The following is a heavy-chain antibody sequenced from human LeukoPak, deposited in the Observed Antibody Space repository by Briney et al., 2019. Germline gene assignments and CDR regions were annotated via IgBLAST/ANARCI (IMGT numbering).Heavy chain of an antibody. J-gene: IGHJ5*02. V-gene: IGHV3-74*01. CDR2: INSDGSST. CDR3: ARASVLLWFGEAIDSENWFDP. CDR1: GFTFSSYW. D-gene: IGHD3-10*01. Sequence: GGSLRLSCAASGFTFSSYWMHWVRQAPGKGLVWVSRINSDGSSTSYADSVKGRFTISRDNAKNTLYPQMNSLRAEDTAVYYCARASVLLWFGEAIDSENWFDPWGQGTLVTVSS.